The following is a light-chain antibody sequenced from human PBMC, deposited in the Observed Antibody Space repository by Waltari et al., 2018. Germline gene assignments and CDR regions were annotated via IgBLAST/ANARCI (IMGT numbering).Light chain of an antibody. CDR3: CSYIGDSAWV. V-gene: IGLV2-23*02. J-gene: IGLJ3*02. CDR2: EVN. CDR1: SSDLGYYNI. Sequence: QSALTQPASVSGSPGQSITLSCNGTSSDLGYYNIFSWYQQDPGKAPQVIIYEVNKRPSGVSNRFSGSKSGNTASLTISGLQAEDEADYYCCSYIGDSAWVFGGGTKVTVL.